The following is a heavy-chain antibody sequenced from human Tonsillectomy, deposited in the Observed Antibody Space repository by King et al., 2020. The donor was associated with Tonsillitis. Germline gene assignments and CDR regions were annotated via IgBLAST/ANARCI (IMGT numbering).Heavy chain of an antibody. J-gene: IGHJ3*02. CDR2: IYHSGST. CDR1: GGSISSGGYS. D-gene: IGHD2-2*01. Sequence: QLQLQESGSGLVKPSQTLSLTCAVSGGSISSGGYSWSWIRQPPGKGLEWIGYIYHSGSTNYNPSLKSRVTISVDRSKNQFSLKLSSVTAADTAVYYCARGGVYCSSTSCYEGDAFDIWGQGTMVTVSS. CDR3: ARGGVYCSSTSCYEGDAFDI. V-gene: IGHV4-30-2*01.